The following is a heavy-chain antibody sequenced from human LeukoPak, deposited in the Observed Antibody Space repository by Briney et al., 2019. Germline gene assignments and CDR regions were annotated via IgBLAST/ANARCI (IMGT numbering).Heavy chain of an antibody. Sequence: ASVKVSCKASGGTFSSYAISWVRQAPGQGLEWMGRIIPILGIANYAQKFQGRVTITADKSTSTAYMELSSLRSEDTAVYYCARLAAAGYNYYYGMDVWGQGTTATVSS. D-gene: IGHD6-13*01. CDR1: GGTFSSYA. J-gene: IGHJ6*02. V-gene: IGHV1-69*04. CDR2: IIPILGIA. CDR3: ARLAAAGYNYYYGMDV.